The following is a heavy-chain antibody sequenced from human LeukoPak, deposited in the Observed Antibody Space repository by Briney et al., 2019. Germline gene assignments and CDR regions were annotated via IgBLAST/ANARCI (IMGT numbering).Heavy chain of an antibody. Sequence: ASVKVSCKASGYTFTGYYMHWVRQAPGQGLEWMGWINPNSGGTSYAQKFQGRVTMTRDTSISTAYMDLSRLRSDDTAVYYCARELAAAGTFYYGMDVWGQGTTVTVSS. J-gene: IGHJ6*02. CDR1: GYTFTGYY. D-gene: IGHD6-13*01. CDR2: INPNSGGT. V-gene: IGHV1-2*02. CDR3: ARELAAAGTFYYGMDV.